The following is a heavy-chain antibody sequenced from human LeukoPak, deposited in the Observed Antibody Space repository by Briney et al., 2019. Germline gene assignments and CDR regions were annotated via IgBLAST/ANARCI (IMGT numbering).Heavy chain of an antibody. J-gene: IGHJ4*02. V-gene: IGHV3-23*01. CDR3: AKIFGITMIVVVTGIDY. CDR2: ISGSGGGT. Sequence: GGSLRLSCAASGFTFSSYAMSWVRQAPGKGLEWVSAISGSGGGTYYADSVKGRFTISRDNSKNTLYLQMNSLRAEDTAVYYCAKIFGITMIVVVTGIDYWGQGTLVTVSS. D-gene: IGHD3-22*01. CDR1: GFTFSSYA.